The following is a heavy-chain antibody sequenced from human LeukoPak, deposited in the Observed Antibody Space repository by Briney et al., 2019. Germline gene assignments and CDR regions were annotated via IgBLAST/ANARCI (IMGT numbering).Heavy chain of an antibody. Sequence: SQTLSLTCAVSGGSISSGGYSWSWVRQPPGKGLEWIGYIYHSGSTYYNPSLKSRVTISVDRSKNQFSLKLSSVTAADTAVYYCARAEDYGYYFDYWGQGTLVTVSS. D-gene: IGHD4-17*01. CDR3: ARAEDYGYYFDY. CDR1: GGSISSGGYS. CDR2: IYHSGST. J-gene: IGHJ4*02. V-gene: IGHV4-30-2*01.